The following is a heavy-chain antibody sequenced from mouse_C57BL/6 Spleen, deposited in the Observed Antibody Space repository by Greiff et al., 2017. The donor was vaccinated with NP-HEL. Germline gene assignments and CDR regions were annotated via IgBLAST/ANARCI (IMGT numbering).Heavy chain of an antibody. CDR1: GYTFTDYY. CDR2: IYPGSGNT. Sequence: QVQLQQSGAELVRPGASVKLSCKASGYTFTDYYINWVKQRPGQGLEWIARIYPGSGNTYYNEKFKGKATLTAEKSSSTAYMQLSSLTSEDSAVYFCARELGYFDYWGQGTTLTVSS. V-gene: IGHV1-76*01. CDR3: ARELGYFDY. J-gene: IGHJ2*01. D-gene: IGHD4-1*01.